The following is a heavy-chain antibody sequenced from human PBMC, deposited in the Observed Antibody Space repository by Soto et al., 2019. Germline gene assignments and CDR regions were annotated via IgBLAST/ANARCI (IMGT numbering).Heavy chain of an antibody. CDR1: GGSISSGDYY. Sequence: PSETLSLTCTVSGGSISSGDYYWSWIRQPPGKGLEWIGYIYYSGSTYYNPSLKSRVTISVDTSKNQFSLKLSSVTAADTAVYYCARRPYNYYDNWFDPWGQGTLVTVSS. V-gene: IGHV4-30-4*01. CDR3: ARRPYNYYDNWFDP. D-gene: IGHD3-22*01. J-gene: IGHJ5*02. CDR2: IYYSGST.